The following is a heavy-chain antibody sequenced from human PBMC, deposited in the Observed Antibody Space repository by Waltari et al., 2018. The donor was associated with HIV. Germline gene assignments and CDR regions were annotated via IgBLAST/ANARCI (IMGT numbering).Heavy chain of an antibody. CDR1: GYTFTNYD. V-gene: IGHV1-8*01. Sequence: QVQLVQSGAEVKKPGASVTVSCKASGYTFTNYDINWVRQATEQGLGWLGWMNTNNSNTGYAQKFQCRVTMTRNTSISTAYMELSSLRSEDAAVYYCAGGYSYDRSGEAFDIWGQGTMVTVSS. CDR3: AGGYSYDRSGEAFDI. J-gene: IGHJ3*02. D-gene: IGHD3-22*01. CDR2: MNTNNSNT.